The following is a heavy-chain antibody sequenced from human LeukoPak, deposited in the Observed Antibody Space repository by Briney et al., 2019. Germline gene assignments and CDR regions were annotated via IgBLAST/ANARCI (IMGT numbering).Heavy chain of an antibody. V-gene: IGHV3-30*04. CDR3: ARAAGEEQLPSYFDY. Sequence: PGGSLRLSCAASGFTFSSYAMHWVRQAPGKGLEWVAVISYDGSNKYYADSVKGRFTISRDNSKNTLYLQMNSLRAEDTAVNYCARAAGEEQLPSYFDYWGQGTLVTVSS. J-gene: IGHJ4*02. D-gene: IGHD6-13*01. CDR2: ISYDGSNK. CDR1: GFTFSSYA.